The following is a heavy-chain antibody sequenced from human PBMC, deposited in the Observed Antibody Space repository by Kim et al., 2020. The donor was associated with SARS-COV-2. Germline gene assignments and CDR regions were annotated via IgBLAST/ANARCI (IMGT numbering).Heavy chain of an antibody. CDR1: GDSIDSDDFF. D-gene: IGHD6-13*01. CDR3: ARQPAGSFSGFDY. CDR2: VYNDGDT. V-gene: IGHV4-39*01. J-gene: IGHJ4*02. Sequence: SETLSLTCSVSGDSIDSDDFFWVWVRQRPGGGLEWIGNVYNDGDTHYSASLRGRASVSMDTSKNQFSLKVTSVTAADTAMYFCARQPAGSFSGFDYWGQGLVVTVSS.